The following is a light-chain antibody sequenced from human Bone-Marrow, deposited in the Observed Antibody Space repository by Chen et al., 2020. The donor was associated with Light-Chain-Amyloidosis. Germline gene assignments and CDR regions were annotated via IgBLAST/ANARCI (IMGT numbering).Light chain of an antibody. J-gene: IGLJ2*01. CDR2: RDT. Sequence: SYELSQPPSVSVSSGQTARLTCSGDDMPTKYAYCYQQKPGQAPVLVIHRDTERPSGISERFSGSSSGTTATLTISGVQAEDEADYHCQSADSSGTYGVIFGGGTKLTVL. V-gene: IGLV3-25*03. CDR3: QSADSSGTYGVI. CDR1: DMPTKY.